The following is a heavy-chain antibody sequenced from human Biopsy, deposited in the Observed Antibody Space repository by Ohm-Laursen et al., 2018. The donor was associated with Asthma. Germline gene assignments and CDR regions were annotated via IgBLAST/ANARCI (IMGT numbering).Heavy chain of an antibody. Sequence: EASVKVSCKSLGGTFNTYVIGWVRQAPGQGLERMGGINSVSGTTTYPQKFQDRVTITADDSTSTVYMELSSLRSEDTAVYYCARKAGSCISRTCYSLDFWGQGTLVTVSS. CDR2: INSVSGTT. J-gene: IGHJ4*02. CDR3: ARKAGSCISRTCYSLDF. CDR1: GGTFNTYV. V-gene: IGHV1-69*13. D-gene: IGHD2-2*01.